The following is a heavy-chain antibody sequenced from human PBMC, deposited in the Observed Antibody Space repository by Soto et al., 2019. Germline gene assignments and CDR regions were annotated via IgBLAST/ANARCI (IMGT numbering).Heavy chain of an antibody. D-gene: IGHD4-17*01. CDR1: DDSISDSRYY. J-gene: IGHJ5*02. Sequence: SETLSLTCSVLDDSISDSRYYWGWIRQSPEKGLEWIGSISHDGHAYYNPPLKSRVTLFADTSRNQFSLKMKSVTVADTALYFCARRVYGDYLGGNWFDPWGQGAQATVS. CDR2: ISHDGHA. CDR3: ARRVYGDYLGGNWFDP. V-gene: IGHV4-39*01.